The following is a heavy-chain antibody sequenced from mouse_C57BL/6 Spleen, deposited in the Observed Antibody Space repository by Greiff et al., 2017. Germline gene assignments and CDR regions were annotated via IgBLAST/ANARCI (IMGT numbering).Heavy chain of an antibody. J-gene: IGHJ4*01. CDR2: IWTGGGT. CDR1: GFSLTSYA. D-gene: IGHD2-5*01. V-gene: IGHV2-9-1*01. Sequence: VQLKESGPGLVAPSQSLSITCTVSGFSLTSYAISWVRQPPGKGLEWLGVIWTGGGTNYNSALKSRLSISKDNSKSQVFLKMNSLQTDDTARYSCARNPDYSNYDYAMDYWGQGASVTASS. CDR3: ARNPDYSNYDYAMDY.